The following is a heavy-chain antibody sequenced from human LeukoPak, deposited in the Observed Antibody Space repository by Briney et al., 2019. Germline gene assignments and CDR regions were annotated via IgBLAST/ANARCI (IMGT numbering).Heavy chain of an antibody. J-gene: IGHJ4*02. CDR1: GYSLTTYW. CDR2: IYPGDSDT. V-gene: IGHV5-51*01. Sequence: GESLKISCKGSGYSLTTYWIGWVRQMPGKGLEWMGIIYPGDSDTRYSPSFQGQVTISADKSISTAYLQWSSLKASDTAMYYCARRPYSSGWYVDYWGQGTLVTVSS. D-gene: IGHD6-19*01. CDR3: ARRPYSSGWYVDY.